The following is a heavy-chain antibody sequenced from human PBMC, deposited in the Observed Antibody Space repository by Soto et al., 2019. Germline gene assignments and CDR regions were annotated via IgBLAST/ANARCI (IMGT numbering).Heavy chain of an antibody. CDR1: GFTVSSNF. Sequence: GGSLRLSCAASGFTVSSNFMSWVRQAPGKGLEWVSVIYSGGSTYYADSVKGRFTISRHNSKNTLYLQMNSLRAEDTAVYYCGRGAGYSSGWYDYWGQGTLVTVSS. J-gene: IGHJ4*02. CDR2: IYSGGST. V-gene: IGHV3-53*04. D-gene: IGHD6-19*01. CDR3: GRGAGYSSGWYDY.